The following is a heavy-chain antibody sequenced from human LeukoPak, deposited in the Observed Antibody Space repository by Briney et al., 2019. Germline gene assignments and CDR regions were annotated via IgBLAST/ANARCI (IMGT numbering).Heavy chain of an antibody. J-gene: IGHJ4*02. V-gene: IGHV3-30*18. D-gene: IGHD3-10*01. CDR1: GFTFSSYG. Sequence: GGSLRLSCAASGFTFSSYGMHWVRQAPGKGLEWVAVISYDGSNKYYADSVKGRSTISRDNSKNTLYLQMNSLRAEDTAVYYCAKPGGGSGSYYIYWGQGTLVTVSS. CDR2: ISYDGSNK. CDR3: AKPGGGSGSYYIY.